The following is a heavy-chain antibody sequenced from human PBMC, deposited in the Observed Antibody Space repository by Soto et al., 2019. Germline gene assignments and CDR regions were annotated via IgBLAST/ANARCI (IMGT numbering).Heavy chain of an antibody. V-gene: IGHV3-23*01. Sequence: GGSLRLSCAASGFIFSTSGSAFSRYAMTWVRQTPGKALEWVSSISGSGVRTYYSDSVRGRFTISRDNSKDRLYLEMNSVRAEDTAVYYCATPAYDYWGQGTLVTVSS. CDR2: ISGSGVRT. J-gene: IGHJ4*02. D-gene: IGHD3-16*01. CDR1: GFIFSTSGSAFSRYA. CDR3: ATPAYDY.